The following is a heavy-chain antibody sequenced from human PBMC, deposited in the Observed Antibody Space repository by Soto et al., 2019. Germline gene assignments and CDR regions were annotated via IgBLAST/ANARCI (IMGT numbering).Heavy chain of an antibody. Sequence: QVQLVESGGGVVQPGKSLRLSCEASGFTFSTYAMHWVRQAPGKGLEWVAVISFDGSNKYYTDSVKGRFTISRDNSNKTLNLQMNNLGTEDTATYYCARVCRVRVMISVCMDVWGQGTAVTVSS. CDR2: ISFDGSNK. CDR1: GFTFSTYA. V-gene: IGHV3-30*04. CDR3: ARVCRVRVMISVCMDV. J-gene: IGHJ6*02. D-gene: IGHD2-21*01.